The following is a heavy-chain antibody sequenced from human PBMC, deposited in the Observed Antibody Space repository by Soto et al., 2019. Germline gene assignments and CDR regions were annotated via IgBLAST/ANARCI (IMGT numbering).Heavy chain of an antibody. J-gene: IGHJ4*02. Sequence: QVHLVQSGAEVKKPGASVKVSCKASGYTFTSYGITWVRQAPGQGLEWMGWISAHNGNTDYAQKLQGRVIVTKDTSTSTAYMELRSRISDDTDVYYCARGRYGEYWGQGALVTVSS. V-gene: IGHV1-18*01. CDR3: ARGRYGEY. CDR1: GYTFTSYG. D-gene: IGHD3-10*01. CDR2: ISAHNGNT.